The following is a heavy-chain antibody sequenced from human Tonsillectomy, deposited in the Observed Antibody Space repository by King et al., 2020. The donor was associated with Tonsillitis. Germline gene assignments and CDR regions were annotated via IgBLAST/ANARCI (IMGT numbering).Heavy chain of an antibody. J-gene: IGHJ5*02. V-gene: IGHV1-2*02. Sequence: QLVQSGAEVKKPGASVKVSCKASGYTFTGYYMHWVRQAPGQGLEWMGWINPNSGGTNYAQKFQGRVTMTRDTSISTAYMELSRLRSDATAVYYCARPGYCSSTSCPGWFDPWGQGTLVTVSS. CDR3: ARPGYCSSTSCPGWFDP. CDR1: GYTFTGYY. D-gene: IGHD2-2*01. CDR2: INPNSGGT.